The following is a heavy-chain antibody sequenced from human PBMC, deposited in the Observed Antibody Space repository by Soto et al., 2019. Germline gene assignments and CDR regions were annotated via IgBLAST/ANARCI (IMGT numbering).Heavy chain of an antibody. V-gene: IGHV4-34*01. CDR3: ARGGVRGYGY. CDR2: INHSGST. CDR1: GGSFSGYY. Sequence: QVQLQQWGAGLLKPSETLSLTCAVYGGSFSGYYWSWIRQPPGKGLEWIGEINHSGSTNYNPSLKSRVTISVDTSKNQFSLKLSSVTAADTAVYYCARGGVRGYGYWGQGTLVTVSS. J-gene: IGHJ4*02. D-gene: IGHD3-10*01.